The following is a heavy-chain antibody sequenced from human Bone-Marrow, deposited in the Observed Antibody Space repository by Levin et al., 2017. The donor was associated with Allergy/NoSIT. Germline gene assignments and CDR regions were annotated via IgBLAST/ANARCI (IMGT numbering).Heavy chain of an antibody. CDR1: GYTFTSYD. D-gene: IGHD6-13*01. V-gene: IGHV1-8*01. Sequence: ASVKVFCKASGYTFTSYDINWVRQATGQGLEWMGWMNPNSGNTGDAQKFQGRVTMTRNTCISTAYMELSSLRSEDTAVYYCARGPIAAAWFVWFDPWGQGTLVTVSS. CDR2: MNPNSGNT. J-gene: IGHJ5*02. CDR3: ARGPIAAAWFVWFDP.